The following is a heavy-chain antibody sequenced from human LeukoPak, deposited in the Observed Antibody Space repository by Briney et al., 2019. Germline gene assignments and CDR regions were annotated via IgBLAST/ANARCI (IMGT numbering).Heavy chain of an antibody. V-gene: IGHV3-7*03. CDR2: IKEDGSVK. Sequence: HTGGSLRLSCAASEFTLSNYWLSWVRRAPGKGLEWVANIKEDGSVKNYVASVKGRFTISRDNAKNSLYLQMNSLRAEDTALYYCAKDMGSGSYVGYYYYYYGMDVWGQGTTVTVSS. CDR1: EFTLSNYW. D-gene: IGHD3-10*01. J-gene: IGHJ6*02. CDR3: AKDMGSGSYVGYYYYYYGMDV.